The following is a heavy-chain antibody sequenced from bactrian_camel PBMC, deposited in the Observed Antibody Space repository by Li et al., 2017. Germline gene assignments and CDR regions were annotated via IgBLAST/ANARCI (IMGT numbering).Heavy chain of an antibody. CDR2: IYSRTGSA. V-gene: IGHV3S66*01. J-gene: IGHJ4*01. D-gene: IGHD7*01. Sequence: VQLVESGGGPVQPGGSLRLSCAASGDTFAKMCIGWFRQAPGKEREGVATIYSRTGSANYPDSVKGRFTITRDNAENTLYLQMNNLRLDDTAMYYCAARYSWSGGNCGDMVLWDYWGQGTQVTVS. CDR1: GDTFAKMC. CDR3: AARYSWSGGNCGDMVLWDY.